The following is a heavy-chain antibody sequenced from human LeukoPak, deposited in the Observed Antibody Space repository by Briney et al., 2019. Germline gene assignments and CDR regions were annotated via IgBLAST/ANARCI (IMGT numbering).Heavy chain of an antibody. Sequence: ASVKVSCKASGYTVTGYYMHWVRQAPGQGLEWKGWINPNSGGTNYAQKFQGRVTMTRDTSISTAYMELSRLTSDDTAVYYCARGAGGVAATSGWFDPWGQGTLVTVSS. J-gene: IGHJ5*02. CDR3: ARGAGGVAATSGWFDP. CDR2: INPNSGGT. CDR1: GYTVTGYY. V-gene: IGHV1-2*02. D-gene: IGHD2-15*01.